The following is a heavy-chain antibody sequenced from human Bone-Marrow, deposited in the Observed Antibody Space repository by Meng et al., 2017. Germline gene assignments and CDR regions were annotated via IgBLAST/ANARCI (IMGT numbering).Heavy chain of an antibody. CDR1: GGSISSGGYY. D-gene: IGHD1-14*01. J-gene: IGHJ4*02. CDR3: AREASPEYYFDY. CDR2: IYYSGST. V-gene: IGHV4-31*01. Sequence: QVQLQDPGPGLVKPSQTLSLTCTVSGGSISSGGYYWSWIRQHPGKGLEWIGYIYYSGSTYYNPSLKSLVTISVDTSKNQFSLKLSSVTAADTAVYYCAREASPEYYFDYWGQGTLVTVSS.